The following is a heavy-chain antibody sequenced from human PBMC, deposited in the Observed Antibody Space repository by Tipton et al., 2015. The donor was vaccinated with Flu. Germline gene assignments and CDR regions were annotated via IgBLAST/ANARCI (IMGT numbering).Heavy chain of an antibody. CDR2: IYTSGST. V-gene: IGHV4-61*02. J-gene: IGHJ5*02. CDR3: ARVPSPYCSGGSCYGFWFDP. Sequence: TLSLTCTVSGGPISSGSYYWSWIWQPAGKGLEWIGRIYTSGSTNYNPSLKSRVTISVDTSKNQCSLKLSSVTAADTAVYYCARVPSPYCSGGSCYGFWFDPWGQGTLVTVSS. D-gene: IGHD2-15*01. CDR1: GGPISSGSYY.